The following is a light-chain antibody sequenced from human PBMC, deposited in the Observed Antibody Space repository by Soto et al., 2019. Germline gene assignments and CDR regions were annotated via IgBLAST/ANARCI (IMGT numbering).Light chain of an antibody. CDR3: SSYTSSSTVV. Sequence: QSALTQPASVSGSPGQSITISCTGISSDVGGYNYVSWYQQHPGKAPKLMIYDVSNRPSGVSNRFSGSKSGNTASLTISGLQAEDEDYYYCSSYTSSSTVVFGGGTKLTVL. CDR1: SSDVGGYNY. CDR2: DVS. J-gene: IGLJ2*01. V-gene: IGLV2-14*01.